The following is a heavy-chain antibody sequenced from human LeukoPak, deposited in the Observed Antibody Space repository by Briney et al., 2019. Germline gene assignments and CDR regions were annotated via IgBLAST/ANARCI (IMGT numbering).Heavy chain of an antibody. Sequence: GGSLRLSCAASGFTFSSYSMLWVRQAPGKGLEWVAIISYDGSNKYYADSVKGRFTISRDNSKNTLYLQMNSLRPEDTAVYYCAKSGWLQLRGYFDYWGQGTLVTVSS. D-gene: IGHD5-24*01. J-gene: IGHJ4*02. V-gene: IGHV3-30*18. CDR2: ISYDGSNK. CDR1: GFTFSSYS. CDR3: AKSGWLQLRGYFDY.